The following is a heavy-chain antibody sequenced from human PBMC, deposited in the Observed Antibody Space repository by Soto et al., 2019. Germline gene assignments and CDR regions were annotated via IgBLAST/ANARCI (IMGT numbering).Heavy chain of an antibody. Sequence: QVHLVQSGAEVKKHGASVKVSCKASRDTFTGYSMHWLRQAPGQGLEWMGWINQNRGGPTYAQKFQGRVTMTRDTYCSSVYMERSRMRSDVNAVYYCERARIPDAFDIWGQGKMVTVSS. CDR2: INQNRGGP. CDR1: RDTFTGYS. J-gene: IGHJ3*02. CDR3: ERARIPDAFDI. V-gene: IGHV1-2*02.